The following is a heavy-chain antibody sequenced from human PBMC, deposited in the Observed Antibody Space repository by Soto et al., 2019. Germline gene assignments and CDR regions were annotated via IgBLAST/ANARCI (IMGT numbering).Heavy chain of an antibody. CDR1: GGSVSGYY. D-gene: IGHD2-15*01. CDR2: INHSGRT. J-gene: IGHJ3*02. Sequence: SETLSLTCAAYGGSVSGYYWSRIRQPPGKGLECIEEINHSGRTNYNPSLKTRVTILVDTSNDQFSLKLSPLTAADTAVYYCARSRASGVIVVVVAATPRRAFDIWGQGTMVTVSS. CDR3: ARSRASGVIVVVVAATPRRAFDI. V-gene: IGHV4-34*01.